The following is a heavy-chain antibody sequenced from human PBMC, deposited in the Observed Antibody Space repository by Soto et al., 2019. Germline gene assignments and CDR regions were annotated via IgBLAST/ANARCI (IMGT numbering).Heavy chain of an antibody. D-gene: IGHD6-13*01. CDR3: AKGDTSSFYYGMDV. CDR2: ISWNSGSI. CDR1: GFTFDDYA. Sequence: EVQLVESGGGLVQPGRSLRLSCAASGFTFDDYAMHWVRQAPGKGLEWVSGISWNSGSIGYADSVKGRFTISRDNAKNSLYQHIHTLIAEDTALSYCAKGDTSSFYYGMDVWGQGTTVTVSS. J-gene: IGHJ6*02. V-gene: IGHV3-9*01.